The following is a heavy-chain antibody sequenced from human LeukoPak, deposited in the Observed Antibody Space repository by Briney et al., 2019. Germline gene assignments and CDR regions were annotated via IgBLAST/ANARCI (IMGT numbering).Heavy chain of an antibody. CDR2: IIPIFGTA. V-gene: IGHV1-69*01. CDR1: GGTFSSYA. CDR3: GIAAQDYYYYMDV. D-gene: IGHD6-6*01. J-gene: IGHJ6*03. Sequence: GSSVKVSFKASGGTFSSYAISWVRQAPGQGLEWMGGIIPIFGTANYAQKFQGRVTITADESTSTAYMELSSLRSEDTAVYYCGIAAQDYYYYMDVWGKGTTVTVSS.